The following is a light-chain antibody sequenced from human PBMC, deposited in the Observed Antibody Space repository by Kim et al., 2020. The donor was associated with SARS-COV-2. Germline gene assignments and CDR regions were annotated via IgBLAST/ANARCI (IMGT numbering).Light chain of an antibody. CDR2: DNN. CDR1: SSNIGSNF. Sequence: QSVLTQPPSVSAAPGQKVIISCSGNSSNIGSNFVSWYSQLPGTAHKFVIYDNNKRPSGIPDRFSGSKSGTSATLGITGLQTGDEADYYCGTWDDSLSAVVFGGGTQLTVL. CDR3: GTWDDSLSAVV. V-gene: IGLV1-51*01. J-gene: IGLJ2*01.